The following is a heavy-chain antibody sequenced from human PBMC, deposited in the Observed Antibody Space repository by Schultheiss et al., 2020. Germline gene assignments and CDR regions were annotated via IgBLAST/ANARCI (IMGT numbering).Heavy chain of an antibody. CDR3: AKGPYSSGWYDY. J-gene: IGHJ4*02. V-gene: IGHV3-23*01. CDR1: GFTFSSYA. CDR2: ISGSGGST. D-gene: IGHD6-19*01. Sequence: GGSLRLSCAASGFTFSSYAMSWVRQAPWKGLEWVSAISGSGGSTYYADSVKGRFTISRDNSKNTLYLQMNSLRAEDTAVYYCAKGPYSSGWYDYWGQGTLVTVSS.